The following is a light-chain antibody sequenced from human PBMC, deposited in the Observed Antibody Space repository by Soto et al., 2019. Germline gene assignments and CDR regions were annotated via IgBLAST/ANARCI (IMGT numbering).Light chain of an antibody. CDR3: QQSYSSRILT. V-gene: IGKV1-39*01. CDR1: QSISNY. Sequence: DIQMTQSPSSLSASVGDRVTITCRASQSISNYLNWYQQKPGKAPKLLIYAASRLQSGVPSRFSGRGSGTDFTLTISSLQPEDFATYYGQQSYSSRILTFGPGTKVEIK. CDR2: AAS. J-gene: IGKJ3*01.